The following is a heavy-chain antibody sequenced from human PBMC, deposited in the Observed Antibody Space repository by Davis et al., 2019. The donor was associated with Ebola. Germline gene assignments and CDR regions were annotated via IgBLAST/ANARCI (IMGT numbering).Heavy chain of an antibody. CDR3: AKEYIAAAGPGWFDP. J-gene: IGHJ5*02. V-gene: IGHV3-30*02. CDR2: IRYDGSNK. D-gene: IGHD6-13*01. Sequence: GGSLRLSCAASGFTFSSYGMHWVRQAPGKGLEWVAFIRYDGSNKYYADSVKGRFTISRDNSKNTLYLQMNSLRAEDTAVYYCAKEYIAAAGPGWFDPWGQGTLVTVSS. CDR1: GFTFSSYG.